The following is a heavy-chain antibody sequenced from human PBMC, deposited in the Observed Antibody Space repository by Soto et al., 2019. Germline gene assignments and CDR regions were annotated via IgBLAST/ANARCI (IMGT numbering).Heavy chain of an antibody. V-gene: IGHV1-18*01. CDR3: ARDLEFLEWLLSTPGMDV. J-gene: IGHJ6*02. CDR2: ISAYNGNT. Sequence: GASVKVSCKASGYTFTSYGISWVRQAPGQGLEWMGWISAYNGNTNYAQKLQGRVTMTTDTSTSTAYMELRSLRSDDTAVYYCARDLEFLEWLLSTPGMDVWGQGTTVTVSS. D-gene: IGHD3-3*01. CDR1: GYTFTSYG.